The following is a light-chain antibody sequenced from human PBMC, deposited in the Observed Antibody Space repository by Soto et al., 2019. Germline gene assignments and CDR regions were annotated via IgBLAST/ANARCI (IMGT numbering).Light chain of an antibody. V-gene: IGLV1-51*01. CDR3: GTWDTSLSAGV. CDR2: DNY. J-gene: IGLJ2*01. CDR1: NSNIGNNY. Sequence: QSVLTQPPSVSAAPGQKVTISCSGSNSNIGNNYVAWYRQVPGTVPKLLIYDNYKRASGIPARFSGSKSGTSATLGITGLQTGDEADYYCGTWDTSLSAGVFGGGTQLTVL.